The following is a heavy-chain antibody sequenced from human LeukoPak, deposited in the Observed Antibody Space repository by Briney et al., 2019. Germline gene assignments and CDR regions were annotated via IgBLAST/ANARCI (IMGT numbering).Heavy chain of an antibody. J-gene: IGHJ4*02. V-gene: IGHV3-48*03. CDR2: ISSGGSTI. Sequence: GGSLGLSCAASGFTFSSSEMNWVRQAPGKGLEWVSYISSGGSTIYYGDSVKGRFTISRDDAKNSLYLQMNSLRGEDTAVYYCARVGRRTTPGYWGQGTLVTVSS. D-gene: IGHD1/OR15-1a*01. CDR3: ARVGRRTTPGY. CDR1: GFTFSSSE.